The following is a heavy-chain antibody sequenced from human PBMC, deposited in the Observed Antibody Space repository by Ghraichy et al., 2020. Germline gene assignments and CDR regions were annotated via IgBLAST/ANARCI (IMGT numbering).Heavy chain of an antibody. V-gene: IGHV4-59*01. CDR3: ARLPYYYGSGSY. J-gene: IGHJ4*02. CDR2: IYYSGST. D-gene: IGHD3-10*01. Sequence: SETLSLTCTVSGGSISIYYWSWIRQPPGKGLEWIGYIYYSGSTNYNPSLKSRVTISVDTSKNQFSLKLSSVTAADTAVYYCARLPYYYGSGSYWGQGTLVTVSS. CDR1: GGSISIYY.